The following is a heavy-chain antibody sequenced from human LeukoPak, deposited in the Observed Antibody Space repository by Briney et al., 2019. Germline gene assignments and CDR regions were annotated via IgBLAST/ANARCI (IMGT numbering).Heavy chain of an antibody. CDR1: GGSISSGGYS. CDR3: ARVETTVVTG. V-gene: IGHV4-30-2*01. Sequence: SETLSLTCAVSGGSISSGGYSWRWIRQPPGKGLEWIGYIYHSGSTYYNPSLKSRVTISVDRSKNQFSLKLSSVTAADTAVYYCARVETTVVTGWGQGTLATVSS. CDR2: IYHSGST. D-gene: IGHD4-23*01. J-gene: IGHJ4*02.